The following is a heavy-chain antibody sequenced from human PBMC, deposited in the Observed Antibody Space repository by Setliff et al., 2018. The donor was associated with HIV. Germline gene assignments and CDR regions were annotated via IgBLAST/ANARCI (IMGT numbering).Heavy chain of an antibody. CDR3: ARGLNYYGSGSYLPLGY. CDR1: GVSISGPIGITYY. Sequence: PSETLSLTCSVSGVSISGPIGITYYWDWLRQPPGKGLEWIGNIHYSRGSSYNASLKSRVTISLDTSKNHFSLKLSSVAAADTAVYYCARGLNYYGSGSYLPLGYWGQGTLVTVPS. CDR2: IHYSRGS. D-gene: IGHD3-10*01. V-gene: IGHV4-39*02. J-gene: IGHJ4*02.